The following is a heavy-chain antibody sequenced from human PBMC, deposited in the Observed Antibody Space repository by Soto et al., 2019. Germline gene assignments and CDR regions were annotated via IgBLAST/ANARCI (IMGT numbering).Heavy chain of an antibody. CDR3: AKEAEMATAPLFDY. CDR1: GFTFSSYG. Sequence: QVQLVESGGGVVQPGRSLRLSCAASGFTFSSYGMHCVRQAPGKGLEWVAVISHDGSNKNYADSVKGRFTISRDNSKNTLYLQMNSLRAEDTAVYYCAKEAEMATAPLFDYWGQGTLVTVSS. CDR2: ISHDGSNK. J-gene: IGHJ4*02. V-gene: IGHV3-30*18. D-gene: IGHD5-18*01.